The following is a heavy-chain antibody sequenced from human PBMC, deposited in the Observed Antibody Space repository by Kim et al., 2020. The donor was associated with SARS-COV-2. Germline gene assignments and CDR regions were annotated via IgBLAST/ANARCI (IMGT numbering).Heavy chain of an antibody. CDR3: AREEPGSGELRL. Sequence: GGSLRLSCAASGFTFSSYEMNWVRQAPGKGLEWVSYIYSSGSPIYHADSVQGRFTISRDNAKNSLYLQMNSLRVEDTAVYYCAREEPGSGELRLWGRGTLVTVSS. CDR2: IYSSGSPI. V-gene: IGHV3-48*03. J-gene: IGHJ2*01. CDR1: GFTFSSYE. D-gene: IGHD1-26*01.